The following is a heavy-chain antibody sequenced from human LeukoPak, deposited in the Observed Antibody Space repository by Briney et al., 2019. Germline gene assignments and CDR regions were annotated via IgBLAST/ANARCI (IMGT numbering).Heavy chain of an antibody. Sequence: GGSLRLSCAASGFTFSSYALTWVRQAPGKGLEWVSAISGSGSSTYYADSVKGRFTISRDNSKNTLYLQMNSLRAEDTAVYYCVCMVRGSPGGDYWGQGTLVTVSS. CDR3: VCMVRGSPGGDY. CDR2: ISGSGSST. J-gene: IGHJ4*02. D-gene: IGHD3-10*01. CDR1: GFTFSSYA. V-gene: IGHV3-23*01.